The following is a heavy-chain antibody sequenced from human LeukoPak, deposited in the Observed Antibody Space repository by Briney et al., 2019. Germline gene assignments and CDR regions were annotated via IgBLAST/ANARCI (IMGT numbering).Heavy chain of an antibody. J-gene: IGHJ6*03. CDR2: IYYSGST. Sequence: SETLSLTCTVSGGSISSGSYYWSWIRQPPGKGLEWIGNIYYSGSTNYNPSLKSRVTISVDTSKNQFSLKLSSVTAADTAVYYCTRGSIAYYYMDVWGKGTTVTISS. CDR3: TRGSIAYYYMDV. V-gene: IGHV4-61*01. D-gene: IGHD3-22*01. CDR1: GGSISSGSYY.